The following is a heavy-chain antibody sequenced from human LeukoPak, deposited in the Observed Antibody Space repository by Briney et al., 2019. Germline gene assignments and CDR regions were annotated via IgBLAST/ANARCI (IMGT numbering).Heavy chain of an antibody. CDR3: ARGCYYYDSSGYYRGYYFDY. Sequence: GGSLRLSCAASGFTFSSYAMHWVRQAPGKGLEWVAVISYDGSNKYYADSVKGRFTISRDNSKNTLYLQMNSLRAEDTAVYYCARGCYYYDSSGYYRGYYFDYWGQGTLVTVSS. J-gene: IGHJ4*02. V-gene: IGHV3-30-3*01. CDR1: GFTFSSYA. CDR2: ISYDGSNK. D-gene: IGHD3-22*01.